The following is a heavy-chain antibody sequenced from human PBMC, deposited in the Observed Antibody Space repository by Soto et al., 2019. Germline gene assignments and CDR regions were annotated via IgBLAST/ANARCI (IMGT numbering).Heavy chain of an antibody. Sequence: QVQLVQSGAEVKKPGSSVKVSCKASGGTFSSYSISWVRQAPGQRLEWMGGIIPIFGTANYAQKFQGRVTITADESTSTAYRDLSSLRSADTAVYYWARLRNSSCWYEPCYSDYWGHGTLVTVS. D-gene: IGHD6-19*01. CDR1: GGTFSSYS. CDR2: IIPIFGTA. CDR3: ARLRNSSCWYEPCYSDY. V-gene: IGHV1-69*01. J-gene: IGHJ4*01.